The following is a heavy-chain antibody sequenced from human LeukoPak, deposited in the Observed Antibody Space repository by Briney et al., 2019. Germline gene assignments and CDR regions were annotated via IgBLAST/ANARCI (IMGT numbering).Heavy chain of an antibody. CDR2: IYSGGST. CDR3: ASDSSGYFGAFDI. J-gene: IGHJ3*02. D-gene: IGHD3-22*01. CDR1: GFTVSSNY. V-gene: IGHV3-66*01. Sequence: GGSLRLSCAASGFTVSSNYMSWVRQAPGKGLEWVSVIYSGGSTYYADSVKGRFTISRDNSKNTLYVQMNSLRAEDTAVYYCASDSSGYFGAFDIWGQGTMVTVSS.